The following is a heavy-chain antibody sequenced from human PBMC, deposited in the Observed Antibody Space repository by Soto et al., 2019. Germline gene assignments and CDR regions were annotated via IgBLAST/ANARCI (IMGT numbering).Heavy chain of an antibody. J-gene: IGHJ4*02. V-gene: IGHV1-3*01. CDR1: GYTFTSYA. CDR2: INAGNGNT. CDR3: ARERAAAGPRLSY. D-gene: IGHD6-13*01. Sequence: ASVKASCKACGYTFTSYAMHWVRQAPGQRLEWMGWINAGNGNTKYSQKFQGRVTITRDTSASTAYMELSSLRSEDTAVYYCARERAAAGPRLSYWGQGTLVTVSS.